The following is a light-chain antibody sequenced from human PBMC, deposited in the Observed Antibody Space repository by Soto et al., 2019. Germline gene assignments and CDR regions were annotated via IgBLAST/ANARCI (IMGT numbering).Light chain of an antibody. CDR2: GAS. CDR3: QQYNNWPLT. V-gene: IGKV3-15*01. J-gene: IGKJ4*01. CDR1: QSVSSY. Sequence: EIVMSQSPATVSLSPGERATLSCRASQSVSSYLAWYQQKPGQAPRLLIYGASTRATGIPARFSGSGSGTEFTLTISSLQSEDFALYYCQQYNNWPLTFGGGTKV.